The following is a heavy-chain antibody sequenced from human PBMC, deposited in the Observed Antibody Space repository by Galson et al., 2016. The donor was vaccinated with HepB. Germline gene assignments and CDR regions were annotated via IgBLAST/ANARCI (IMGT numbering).Heavy chain of an antibody. J-gene: IGHJ4*02. CDR1: GYTFTNYG. CDR3: ARDLSRYTSSWYTDYFDY. CDR2: ISAYNGNT. Sequence: PVKVSCKASGYTFTNYGISWVRQAPGQGLEWMGWISAYNGNTNSAQKFQGRVTMTTDTSTSTAYMELRSLRSGDTAVYYCARDLSRYTSSWYTDYFDYWGQGTLVTVSS. D-gene: IGHD6-13*01. V-gene: IGHV1-18*04.